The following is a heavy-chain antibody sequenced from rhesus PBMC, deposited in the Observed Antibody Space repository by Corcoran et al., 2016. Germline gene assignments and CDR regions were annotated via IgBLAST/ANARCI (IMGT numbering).Heavy chain of an antibody. Sequence: QVQLQESGPGVVKPSETLSLTCAVSGGSISSYWWGWIRQPPGTGVEWLAPIYGGIGTTTPNPSLNSRFTIARDTVDNQFSLKLSSGNAADTAVYYGAKSQYCSSTYCSVSRLACDFWGQGLRVTVSS. J-gene: IGHJ3*01. CDR1: GGSISSYW. CDR2: IYGGIGTT. CDR3: AKSQYCSSTYCSVSRLACDF. V-gene: IGHV4-147*01. D-gene: IGHD2-15*01.